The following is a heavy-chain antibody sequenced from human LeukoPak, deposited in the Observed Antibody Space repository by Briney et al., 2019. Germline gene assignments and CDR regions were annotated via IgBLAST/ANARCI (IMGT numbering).Heavy chain of an antibody. CDR3: ARHRRNYYGTGGSPFDF. D-gene: IGHD3-10*01. Sequence: SETLSLTCTISGASMSNYYWSWIRQPPGKRPEWMAYISESGRDIYNPSLKSRVAISVDTSKNQFSLKVTSVTAADTAVYFCARHRRNYYGTGGSPFDFWGQGILVTVSS. J-gene: IGHJ4*02. V-gene: IGHV4-59*08. CDR1: GASMSNYY. CDR2: ISESGRD.